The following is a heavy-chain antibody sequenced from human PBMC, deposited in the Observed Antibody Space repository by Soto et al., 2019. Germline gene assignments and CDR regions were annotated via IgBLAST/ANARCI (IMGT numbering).Heavy chain of an antibody. V-gene: IGHV3-33*03. CDR3: AVVDGHSKDLDY. CDR2: IRFDGSEK. J-gene: IGHJ4*02. CDR1: GLTFSRHG. Sequence: QVQLVESGGGVVQPGTSLRLSCAASGLTFSRHGMHWVRQGPGKGLEWVALIRFDGSEKYYADSVKGRFSICKDNTKNTLYLQMDSLRAEDTALYYCAVVDGHSKDLDYWGQGTLVTVSS. D-gene: IGHD4-4*01.